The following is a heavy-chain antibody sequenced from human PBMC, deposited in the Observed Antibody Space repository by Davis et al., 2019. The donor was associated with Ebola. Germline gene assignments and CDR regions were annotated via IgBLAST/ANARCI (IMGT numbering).Heavy chain of an antibody. CDR1: GYSFTSYW. J-gene: IGHJ6*02. CDR2: IYPGDSDT. Sequence: GESLKISCKGSGYSFTSYWIGWVRQMPGKGLEWLGIIYPGDSDTRYSPSFQGQVTISADKSISTAYLQWSSLKASDTAMYYCALTYCTGGVCPHYYYGMDVWGQGTTVTVSS. V-gene: IGHV5-51*01. D-gene: IGHD2-8*02. CDR3: ALTYCTGGVCPHYYYGMDV.